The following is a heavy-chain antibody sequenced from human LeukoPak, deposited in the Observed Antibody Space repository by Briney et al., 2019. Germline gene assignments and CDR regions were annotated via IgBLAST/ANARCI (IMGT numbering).Heavy chain of an antibody. V-gene: IGHV3-48*04. Sequence: QAGGSLRLSCAASGFTFSSYSMNWVRQAPGKGQEWVSYISSSSSTIYYADSVKGRFTISRDNAKNSLYLQMNSLRAEDTAVYYCARGDYYSGGAFDIWGQGTMVTVSS. CDR1: GFTFSSYS. CDR3: ARGDYYSGGAFDI. CDR2: ISSSSSTI. D-gene: IGHD2-21*01. J-gene: IGHJ3*02.